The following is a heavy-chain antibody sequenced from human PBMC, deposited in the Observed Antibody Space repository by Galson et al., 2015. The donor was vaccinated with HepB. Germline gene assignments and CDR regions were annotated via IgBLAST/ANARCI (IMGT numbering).Heavy chain of an antibody. D-gene: IGHD1-1*01. J-gene: IGHJ5*02. V-gene: IGHV3-7*03. CDR2: IKQDGNEQ. Sequence: SLRLSCAASGFTFSRHWMTWVRQAPGKGLEWVADIKQDGNEQHYVDSVEGRFTISRDNSRNTLYLQMNSLRAEDTAVYYCAKWRLSERWFDPWGQGTLVTVSS. CDR1: GFTFSRHW. CDR3: AKWRLSERWFDP.